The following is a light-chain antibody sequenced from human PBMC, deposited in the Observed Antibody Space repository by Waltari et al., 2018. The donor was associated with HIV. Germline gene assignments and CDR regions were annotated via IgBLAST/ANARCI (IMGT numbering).Light chain of an antibody. CDR3: QQRSNWPRT. CDR2: WAS. V-gene: IGKV4-1*01. J-gene: IGKJ2*01. CDR1: RSILYSSDNRNY. Sequence: DIVMTQSPDSLPVSLGERATINCTSSRSILYSSDNRNYLAWYQQKPRQPPKLLISWASTRESGVPDRFSGGGSGTDFTLTITRLQAEDFAVYYCQQRSNWPRTFGQGTKLEIK.